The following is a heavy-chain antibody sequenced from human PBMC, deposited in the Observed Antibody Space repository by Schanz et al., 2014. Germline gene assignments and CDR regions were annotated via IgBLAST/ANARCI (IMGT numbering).Heavy chain of an antibody. J-gene: IGHJ4*02. CDR2: TSNDGSFT. V-gene: IGHV3-74*01. D-gene: IGHD4-17*01. CDR3: VRDTDYHFDY. CDR1: GFTFSDSW. Sequence: DVQLVESGGGLVQPGGSLSLSCAASGFTFSDSWMHWVRQAPGKGLVWVSRTSNDGSFTTFADSVKGRFTISRDNAKNTLYLQMNSLRAEDTAVYYCVRDTDYHFDYWGQGTLVTVSS.